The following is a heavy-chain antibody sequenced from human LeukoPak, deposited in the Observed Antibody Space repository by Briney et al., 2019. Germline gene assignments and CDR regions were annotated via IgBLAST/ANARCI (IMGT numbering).Heavy chain of an antibody. J-gene: IGHJ4*02. CDR1: GGTFSSYA. CDR3: ARTPVVPSAGGYFDY. CDR2: IIPIFGTA. Sequence: ASVKVSCKAPGGTFSSYAISWVRQAPGQGLEWMGGIIPIFGTANYAQKFQGRVTITTDESTSTAYMELSSLRPEDTAVYYCARTPVVPSAGGYFDYWGQGTLVTVSS. D-gene: IGHD2-2*01. V-gene: IGHV1-69*05.